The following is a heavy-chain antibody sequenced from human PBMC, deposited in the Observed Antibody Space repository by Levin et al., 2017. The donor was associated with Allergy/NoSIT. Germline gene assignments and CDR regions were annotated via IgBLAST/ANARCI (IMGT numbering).Heavy chain of an antibody. CDR1: GFTFNKNT. D-gene: IGHD4-17*01. Sequence: RAGGSLRLSCSASGFTFNKNTMQWVRQAPGKGLEHVSAISNNGGRTYYTDSVKGRFTISRDNSKNTVYLQMSSLRPGDTAMYYCVKNGDYGELGFWGQGTLVTVSS. V-gene: IGHV3-64D*06. CDR3: VKNGDYGELGF. CDR2: ISNNGGRT. J-gene: IGHJ4*02.